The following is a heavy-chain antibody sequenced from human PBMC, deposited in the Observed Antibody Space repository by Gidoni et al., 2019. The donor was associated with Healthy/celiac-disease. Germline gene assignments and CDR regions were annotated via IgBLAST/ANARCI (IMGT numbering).Heavy chain of an antibody. CDR1: GGSFRSSSYY. V-gene: IGHV4-39*01. Sequence: QLQLQESGPGLVKPSETLSLTCTVHGGSFRSSSYYWGWIRQPPGKGLAWIGRIYYCASTYNNQALKSRSTITVDPSKKQFSLKLSSVTAADTAVYYCARTGVATYNWFDPWGQGTLVTVSS. CDR2: IYYCAST. D-gene: IGHD5-12*01. J-gene: IGHJ5*02. CDR3: ARTGVATYNWFDP.